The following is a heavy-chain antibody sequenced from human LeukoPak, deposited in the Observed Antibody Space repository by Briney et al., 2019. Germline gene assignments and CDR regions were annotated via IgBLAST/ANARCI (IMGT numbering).Heavy chain of an antibody. D-gene: IGHD2-21*02. CDR3: ARGYGDPYYFDY. J-gene: IGHJ4*02. CDR2: ITDSGSNT. V-gene: IGHV3-23*01. CDR1: GFTFSTYG. Sequence: GGSLRLSCVASGFTFSTYGMSWVRQAPGKGLEWVSAITDSGSNTEYADSVKGRFTISRDNSKNTLYLQMNSLRAEDTAVYYCARGYGDPYYFDYWGQGTLVTVSS.